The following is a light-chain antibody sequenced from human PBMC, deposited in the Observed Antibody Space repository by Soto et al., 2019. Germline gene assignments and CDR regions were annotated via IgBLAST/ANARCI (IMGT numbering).Light chain of an antibody. CDR3: QQYTNWPQT. V-gene: IGKV3-15*01. CDR2: GAS. J-gene: IGKJ1*01. CDR1: QSVSSN. Sequence: EIVMTQSPATLSVSPGERATLSCRASQSVSSNLAWYQQKPGQAPRLLIYGASTRATGIPARFSGSWSGTEFTLTISSLQSEDFAVYYCQQYTNWPQTFGQGTKVEIK.